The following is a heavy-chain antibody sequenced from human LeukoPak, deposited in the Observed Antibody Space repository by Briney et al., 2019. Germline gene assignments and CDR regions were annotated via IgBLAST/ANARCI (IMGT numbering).Heavy chain of an antibody. CDR3: ARWGSIGCYDY. CDR1: GVTFSAYA. D-gene: IGHD3-16*01. CDR2: SSTNGDST. Sequence: GGGLRVSSAASGVTFSAYAMYWVPQDPRKGLEYVSASSTNGDSTYYTDSVKGRFTISRNNSKNTLFLQMGSMRAEDMAVYDWARWGSIGCYDYGGQGTLVTVSS. V-gene: IGHV3-64*02. J-gene: IGHJ4*02.